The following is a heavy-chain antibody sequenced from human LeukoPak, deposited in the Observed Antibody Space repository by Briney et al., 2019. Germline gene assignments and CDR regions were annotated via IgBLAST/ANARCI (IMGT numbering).Heavy chain of an antibody. Sequence: GASLKISCQGSGSTFTSYWIGGVRQVPGKGLEGMGIIYPGDSDTRYSPSFQGQVTISADKSSTTAILKWSSLKPSDTAMYYCARHRDYVPDIRGQGTMVTVS. CDR3: ARHRDYVPDI. CDR2: IYPGDSDT. CDR1: GSTFTSYW. D-gene: IGHD3-16*01. V-gene: IGHV5-51*01. J-gene: IGHJ3*02.